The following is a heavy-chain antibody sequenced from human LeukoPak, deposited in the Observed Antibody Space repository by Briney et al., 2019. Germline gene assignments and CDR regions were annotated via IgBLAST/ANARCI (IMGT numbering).Heavy chain of an antibody. CDR2: IIPIFGTA. J-gene: IGHJ4*02. V-gene: IGHV1-69*05. Sequence: SVKLSCQASGGTFSSYSISWVRQAPGQGLEWMGGIIPIFGTANYAQNFQGRVTITTDESTSTACMELSSLRSEDTAVYYCAREHGLEYSSHYFDYWGQGTLVTVSS. CDR1: GGTFSSYS. CDR3: AREHGLEYSSHYFDY. D-gene: IGHD6-6*01.